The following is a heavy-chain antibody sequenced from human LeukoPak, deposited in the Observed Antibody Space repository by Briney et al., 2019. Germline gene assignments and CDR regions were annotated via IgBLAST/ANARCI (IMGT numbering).Heavy chain of an antibody. CDR1: GYTFTSYG. CDR2: ISAYNGNT. CDR3: ARALTYYYDSSGYYVFDY. V-gene: IGHV1-18*01. J-gene: IGHJ4*02. D-gene: IGHD3-22*01. Sequence: ASVNVSCKASGYTFTSYGISWVRQAPGQGLEWMGWISAYNGNTNYAQKLQGRVTMTTDTSTSTAYMELRSLRSDDTAVYYCARALTYYYDSSGYYVFDYWGQGTLVTVSS.